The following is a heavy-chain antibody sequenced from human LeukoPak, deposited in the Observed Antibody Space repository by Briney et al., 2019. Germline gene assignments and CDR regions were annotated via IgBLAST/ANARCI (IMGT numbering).Heavy chain of an antibody. V-gene: IGHV1-24*01. CDR3: ARSAKTYYYDSSGYYLYYFDY. CDR2: FDPEDGET. CDR1: GYTLTELS. J-gene: IGHJ4*02. Sequence: ASVKVSCKVSGYTLTELSMHWVRQAPGKGLEWMGGFDPEDGETIYAQKFQGRVTMTEDTSTDTAYMELSSLRSEDTAVYYCARSAKTYYYDSSGYYLYYFDYWGQGTLVTVSS. D-gene: IGHD3-22*01.